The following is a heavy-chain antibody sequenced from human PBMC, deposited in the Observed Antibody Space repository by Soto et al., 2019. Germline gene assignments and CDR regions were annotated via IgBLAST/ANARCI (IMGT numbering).Heavy chain of an antibody. V-gene: IGHV3-13*05. CDR2: NGTSWGR. CDR1: RFTFSGFD. J-gene: IGHJ4*02. CDR3: ARGQEVGAHFFDS. D-gene: IGHD2-15*01. Sequence: GGSLRPSCSASRFTFSGFDMHCVRQPTGKGLEWFSSNGTSWGRYYAVSAKGRLTISRDNAKNSLSLQMNSLRAGDTAVYFCARGQEVGAHFFDSWGQGTQVTVSS.